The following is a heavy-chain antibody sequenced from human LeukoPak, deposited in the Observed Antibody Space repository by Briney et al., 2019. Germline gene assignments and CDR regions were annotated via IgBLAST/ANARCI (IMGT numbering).Heavy chain of an antibody. CDR2: ISGSGGST. D-gene: IGHD5-18*01. CDR1: GGSISSGGYY. J-gene: IGHJ4*02. V-gene: IGHV3-23*01. Sequence: LSLTCTVSGGSISSGGYYWSWIRQHPGKGLEWVSAISGSGGSTYYADSVKGRFTISRDNSKNTLYLQMNSLRAEDTAVYYCAKDGEVDTAMVTAPDYFDYWGQGTLVTVSS. CDR3: AKDGEVDTAMVTAPDYFDY.